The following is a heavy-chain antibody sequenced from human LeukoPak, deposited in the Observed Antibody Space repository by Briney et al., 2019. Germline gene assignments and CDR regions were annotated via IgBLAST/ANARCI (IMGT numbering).Heavy chain of an antibody. D-gene: IGHD4-17*01. J-gene: IGHJ3*02. CDR3: ARDDDYGDAFDI. Sequence: PSETLSLTCTVSGGSISSYYWSWIRLPPGKGLEWIGYIYNFGSASYNPSLKSRVTISVDTSKKQFSLKLTSVTAADMAVYYYARDDDYGDAFDIWGQGTMVTVSS. CDR2: IYNFGSA. V-gene: IGHV4-59*01. CDR1: GGSISSYY.